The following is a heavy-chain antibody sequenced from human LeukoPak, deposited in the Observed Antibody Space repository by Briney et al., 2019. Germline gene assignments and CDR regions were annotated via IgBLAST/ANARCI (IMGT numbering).Heavy chain of an antibody. Sequence: SETLSLTCGVSGGSVTSTNWWTWVRQPPGKGLEWIGEVHLDGRTNYNPSLESRLTISVDLSENHISLRLTSVTAADTAVYYCAREGGFYRPLDYSGQGTLVTVSS. CDR3: AREGGFYRPLDY. D-gene: IGHD3-3*01. J-gene: IGHJ4*02. V-gene: IGHV4-4*02. CDR2: VHLDGRT. CDR1: GGSVTSTNW.